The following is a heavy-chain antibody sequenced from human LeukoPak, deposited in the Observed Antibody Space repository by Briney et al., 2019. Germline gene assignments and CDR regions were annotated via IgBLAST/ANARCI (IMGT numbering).Heavy chain of an antibody. V-gene: IGHV1-46*01. J-gene: IGHJ4*02. CDR2: INPSGGST. CDR3: ARDRENWNDVRYYFDY. CDR1: GYTFTSYY. D-gene: IGHD1-1*01. Sequence: ASVKVSCKASGYTFTSYYMHWVRQAPGQGLEWMGIINPSGGSTSYAQKFQGRVTMTRDTSTSTVYMELSSLRSEDTVVYYCARDRENWNDVRYYFDYWGQGTLVTVSS.